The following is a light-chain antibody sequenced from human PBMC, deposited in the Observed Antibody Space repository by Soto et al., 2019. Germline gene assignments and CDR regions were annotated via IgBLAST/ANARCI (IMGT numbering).Light chain of an antibody. CDR3: CSYAASNTFV. Sequence: QSALTQPASVSGSPGQSITISCTGSSNDVGSYNYVSWYQQYPGKSPKLMIYEVTNRPSGVSNRFSGSKSGNTASLTISGLQAEDEADYYCCSYAASNTFVFGTGTKVTVL. V-gene: IGLV2-14*01. CDR2: EVT. CDR1: SNDVGSYNY. J-gene: IGLJ1*01.